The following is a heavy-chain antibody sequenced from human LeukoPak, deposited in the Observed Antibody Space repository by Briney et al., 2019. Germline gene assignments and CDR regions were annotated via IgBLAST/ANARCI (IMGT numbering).Heavy chain of an antibody. Sequence: SETLSLTCAVSGGSISSGGYSWSWIRQPPGKGLEWIGYIYHSGSTYYNPSLKSRVTISVDRSKNQFSLKLSSVTAADTAVYYCARGKLTYYYYYGMDVWGQGTTVTVSS. CDR1: GGSISSGGYS. CDR2: IYHSGST. D-gene: IGHD6-6*01. CDR3: ARGKLTYYYYYGMDV. V-gene: IGHV4-30-2*01. J-gene: IGHJ6*02.